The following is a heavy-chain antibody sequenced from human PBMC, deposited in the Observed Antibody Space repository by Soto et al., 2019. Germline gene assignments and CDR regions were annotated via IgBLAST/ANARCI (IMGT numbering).Heavy chain of an antibody. V-gene: IGHV3-30-3*01. CDR2: ISYDGSNK. Sequence: QVQLVESGGGVVQPGRSLRLSCAASGFTFSSYAMHWVRQAPGKGLEWVAVISYDGSNKYYADSVKGRFTISRDNSKNTLYLQMNSLRAEDTAVYYCARDSGSYLASPGVYDYWGQGTLVTVSS. CDR3: ARDSGSYLASPGVYDY. J-gene: IGHJ4*02. D-gene: IGHD1-26*01. CDR1: GFTFSSYA.